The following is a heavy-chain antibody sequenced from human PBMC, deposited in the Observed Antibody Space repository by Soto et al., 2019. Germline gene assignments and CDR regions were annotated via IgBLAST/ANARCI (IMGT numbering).Heavy chain of an antibody. CDR2: ISHTGDT. CDR3: ARIVVGVTVDL. V-gene: IGHV4-61*01. D-gene: IGHD1-26*01. Sequence: LSLTCTVSDASVWSDSYFWTWIRQPPGKGLEWIAYISHTGDTNYNPSLKSRVTISIDTSRNQFSLTVTSVTAADTAVYFCARIVVGVTVDLWGQGSLVTVSS. CDR1: DASVWSDSYF. J-gene: IGHJ4*02.